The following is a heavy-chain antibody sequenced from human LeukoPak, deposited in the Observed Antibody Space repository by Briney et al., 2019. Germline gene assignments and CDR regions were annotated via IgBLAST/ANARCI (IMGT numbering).Heavy chain of an antibody. V-gene: IGHV3-7*01. D-gene: IGHD3-9*01. CDR2: IKQDGSEK. Sequence: GGSLRLSCAASGFTFSSYWMSWVRQAPEKGLEWVANIKQDGSEKYYVDSVKGRFTISRDNAKNSLYLQMNSLRAEDTAVYYCARDSGYDILTGYIFFDYWGQGTLVTVSS. CDR3: ARDSGYDILTGYIFFDY. J-gene: IGHJ4*02. CDR1: GFTFSSYW.